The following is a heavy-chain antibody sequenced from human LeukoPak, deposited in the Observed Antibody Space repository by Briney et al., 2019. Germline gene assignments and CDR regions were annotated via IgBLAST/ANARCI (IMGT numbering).Heavy chain of an antibody. J-gene: IGHJ1*01. CDR3: ARLDSGDHGNIPH. V-gene: IGHV4-59*08. CDR1: GGSLSPYY. CDR2: IYHTGTT. Sequence: SETLSLTCSVSGGSLSPYYWTWIRQPRGKGLEWIGYIYHTGTTKYNPSLSYRVTISVETSKNQFSLRLKSVTAADTAIYYCARLDSGDHGNIPHWGQGTLVTVSS. D-gene: IGHD1-26*01.